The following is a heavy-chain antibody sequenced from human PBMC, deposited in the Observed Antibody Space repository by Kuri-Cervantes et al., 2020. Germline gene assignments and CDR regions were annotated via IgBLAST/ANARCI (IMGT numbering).Heavy chain of an antibody. CDR2: ISGSGGST. D-gene: IGHD6-19*01. CDR1: GFTFSSYA. V-gene: IGHV3-23*01. CDR3: ARTVAVAGVFLGGWSDP. Sequence: GESLKISCAASGFTFSSYAMSWVRQAPGKGLEWVSAISGSGGSTYYADSVKGRFTISRDNSKNTLYLQMNSLRAEDTALYHCARTVAVAGVFLGGWSDPWGQGTLVTVSS. J-gene: IGHJ5*02.